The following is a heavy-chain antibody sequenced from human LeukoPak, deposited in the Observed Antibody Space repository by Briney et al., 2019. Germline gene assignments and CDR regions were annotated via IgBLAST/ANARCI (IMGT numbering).Heavy chain of an antibody. D-gene: IGHD1-26*01. CDR1: GYTFTSYY. V-gene: IGHV1-46*01. CDR3: ARDKNSGSYSYYFDF. Sequence: ASVNVSCKASGYTFTSYYMHWVRQAPGQGLEWMGIINPSGGSTSYAQKFQGRVTKTRDTSTSTVYMELSSLRSEDTAVYYCARDKNSGSYSYYFDFWGQGTLVTVSS. J-gene: IGHJ4*02. CDR2: INPSGGST.